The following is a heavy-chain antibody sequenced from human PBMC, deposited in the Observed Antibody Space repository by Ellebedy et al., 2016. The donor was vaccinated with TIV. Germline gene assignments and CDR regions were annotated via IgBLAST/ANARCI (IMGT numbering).Heavy chain of an antibody. Sequence: GGSLRLXXAASGFDFSDYVMNWVRQAPGKGLEWVSLISSSGGNTYYADSVKGRFTISRDNSENTLYLKMNSLRAEDTAVYYCAKDIQLTYWGQGTLVTVSS. CDR1: GFDFSDYV. J-gene: IGHJ4*02. V-gene: IGHV3-23*01. CDR2: ISSSGGNT. CDR3: AKDIQLTY. D-gene: IGHD5-18*01.